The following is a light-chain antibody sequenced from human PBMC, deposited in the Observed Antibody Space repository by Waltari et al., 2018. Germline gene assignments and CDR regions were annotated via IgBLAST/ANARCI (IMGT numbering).Light chain of an antibody. CDR3: QQYNNWPPST. CDR1: ESIATN. J-gene: IGKJ1*01. V-gene: IGKV3-15*01. Sequence: EIVLTQSPVTLYVSPGETATLSCRASESIATNLAWYQHRPGQAPRLLIFHASTRATGIPAKFTGSGSGTEFTLTISSLQSEDFAVYYCQQYNNWPPSTFGQGPKVEI. CDR2: HAS.